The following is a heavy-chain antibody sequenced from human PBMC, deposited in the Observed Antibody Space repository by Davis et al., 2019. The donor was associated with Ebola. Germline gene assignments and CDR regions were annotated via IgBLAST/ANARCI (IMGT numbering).Heavy chain of an antibody. Sequence: ASVKVSCKASGYTFTGYYMHWVRQAPGQGLEWMGWINPNSGGTNYAQKFQGRVTMTRDTSISTAYMELSSLRSDDTAVYHCAREPIVVVTASRGLDVWGQGTTVTVSS. D-gene: IGHD2-21*02. V-gene: IGHV1-2*02. J-gene: IGHJ6*02. CDR3: AREPIVVVTASRGLDV. CDR1: GYTFTGYY. CDR2: INPNSGGT.